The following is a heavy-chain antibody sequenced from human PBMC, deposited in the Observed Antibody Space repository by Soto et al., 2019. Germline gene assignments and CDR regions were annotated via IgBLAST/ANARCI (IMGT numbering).Heavy chain of an antibody. CDR2: MNPNSGNT. Sequence: QVQLVQSGAEVKKPGASVKVSCKASGYTFTSYDINWVRQATGQGLEWMGWMNPNSGNTGYAQKFQGRVTMTRNTYISTAYMELSSLRSEETAVYYCARGEDTAMVTSYYYYYYGMDVWGQGTTVTVSS. V-gene: IGHV1-8*01. CDR3: ARGEDTAMVTSYYYYYYGMDV. D-gene: IGHD5-18*01. J-gene: IGHJ6*02. CDR1: GYTFTSYD.